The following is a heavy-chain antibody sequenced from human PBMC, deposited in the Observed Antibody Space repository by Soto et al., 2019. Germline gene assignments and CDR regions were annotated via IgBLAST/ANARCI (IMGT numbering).Heavy chain of an antibody. CDR3: ARGPDCDSSTCYT. CDR2: IYYSGST. V-gene: IGHV4-59*01. CDR1: GGSISSYY. Sequence: SETLSLTCTVSGGSISSYYWSWIRQPPGKGLEWIGYIYYSGSTNYNPSLKSRVTISVDTSKNQFSLKLSSVTAADTAVYHCARGPDCDSSTCYTWGQGTLVTVSS. J-gene: IGHJ5*02. D-gene: IGHD6-13*01.